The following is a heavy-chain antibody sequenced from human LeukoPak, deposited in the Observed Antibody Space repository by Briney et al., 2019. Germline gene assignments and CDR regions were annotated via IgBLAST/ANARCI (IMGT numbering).Heavy chain of an antibody. V-gene: IGHV3-21*01. Sequence: GGSLRLSCAASGFTFSSYSMNWVRQAPGKGLEWVSSISSSSSYIYYADSVKGRFTISRDNAKNSLYLQMNSLRAEDTAVYYCARVGWTMIVVVHAHTPDAFDIWGQGTMVTVSS. J-gene: IGHJ3*02. CDR2: ISSSSSYI. CDR1: GFTFSSYS. D-gene: IGHD3-22*01. CDR3: ARVGWTMIVVVHAHTPDAFDI.